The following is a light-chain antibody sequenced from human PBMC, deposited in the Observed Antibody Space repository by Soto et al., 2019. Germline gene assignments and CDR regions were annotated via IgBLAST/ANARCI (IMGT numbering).Light chain of an antibody. Sequence: EIVLTQSPATLSLSPGERATLSCRASQSVGNYLAWYQHKPGQAPRLLIYDADNRATGIPDRFSGSGSGTDFTLTIVSLEPEDFALYYCQQRNNWPLYTFGQGTKLEIK. V-gene: IGKV3-11*01. J-gene: IGKJ2*01. CDR1: QSVGNY. CDR3: QQRNNWPLYT. CDR2: DAD.